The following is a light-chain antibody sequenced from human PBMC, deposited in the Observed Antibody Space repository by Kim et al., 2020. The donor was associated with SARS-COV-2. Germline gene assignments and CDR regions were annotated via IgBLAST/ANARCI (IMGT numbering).Light chain of an antibody. J-gene: IGKJ2*01. CDR3: QQSYSTPVT. Sequence: SASVGDNVTITCRASESISRYLNWYQQKPGKAPNVLIYGASSLQSGVPSRFSGSGSGRDFSLTINSLQPEDFATYYCQQSYSTPVTFGQGTKLEIK. CDR2: GAS. CDR1: ESISRY. V-gene: IGKV1-39*01.